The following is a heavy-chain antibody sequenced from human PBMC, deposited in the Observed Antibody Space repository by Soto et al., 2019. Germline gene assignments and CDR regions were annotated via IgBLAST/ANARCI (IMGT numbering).Heavy chain of an antibody. CDR1: GYSFTNND. V-gene: IGHV1-8*01. Sequence: ASVKVSCKASGYSFTNNDVTWVRQATGQGLEWMGWMNPGSGDTGYAQKFQGRVTMTRDISIATAYMELSRLRSDDTAIYYCASMATLGSLNWFDPWGQGSLGTVAA. CDR2: MNPGSGDT. J-gene: IGHJ5*02. CDR3: ASMATLGSLNWFDP. D-gene: IGHD3-10*01.